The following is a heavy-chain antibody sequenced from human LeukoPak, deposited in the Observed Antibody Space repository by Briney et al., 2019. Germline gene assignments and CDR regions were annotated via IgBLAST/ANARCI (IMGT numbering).Heavy chain of an antibody. V-gene: IGHV1-69*05. CDR1: GGTFSSYA. D-gene: IGHD6-13*01. J-gene: IGHJ3*02. CDR2: IIPIFGTA. Sequence: GASVKVSCKASGGTFSSYAISWVRQAPGQGLEWMGGIIPIFGTANYAQKFQGRVTITTDESTSTAYMELSSLRSEDTAVYYCARDPYSSSLGAFDIWGQGTMVTVSS. CDR3: ARDPYSSSLGAFDI.